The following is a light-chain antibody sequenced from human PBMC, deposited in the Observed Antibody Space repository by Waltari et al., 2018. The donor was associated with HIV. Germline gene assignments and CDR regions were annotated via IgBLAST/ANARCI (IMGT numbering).Light chain of an antibody. J-gene: IGKJ4*01. Sequence: DIVMTQSPDSLAVSLGERATINCTSSPSVLYSSNNKNYLAWYQQKPGQPPKLLIYWASTRESGVPDRFSGSGSGTDFTLTISSLQAEDVAVYYCQQYYSTPKLTFGGGTKVEIK. CDR3: QQYYSTPKLT. V-gene: IGKV4-1*01. CDR1: PSVLYSSNNKNY. CDR2: WAS.